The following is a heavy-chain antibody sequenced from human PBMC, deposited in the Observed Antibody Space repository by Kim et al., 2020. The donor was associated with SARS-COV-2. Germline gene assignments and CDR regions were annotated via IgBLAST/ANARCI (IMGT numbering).Heavy chain of an antibody. CDR2: TGTTDNT. V-gene: IGHV3-13*04. J-gene: IGHJ6*02. D-gene: IGHD3-3*01. CDR3: ARSNAASRFRLDV. Sequence: GGSLRLSCEGSGFPFSRFDMNWVHQRPGKGLEWVAATGTTDNTFYSVSAKGRFSVSREDAASSFYLQMNSLTAGDTAVYYCARSNAASRFRLDVWGQGTT. CDR1: GFPFSRFD.